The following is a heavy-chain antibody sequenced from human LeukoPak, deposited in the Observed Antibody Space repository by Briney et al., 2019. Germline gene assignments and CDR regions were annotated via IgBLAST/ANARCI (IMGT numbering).Heavy chain of an antibody. CDR1: GYTFTGYY. Sequence: VSVKVSCKASGYTFTGYYIHWVRQAPGQGPEWMGWITSHSGATNYAQNFQGRVTMTRDTSISTAYMELSSLTSDDTAMYYCSRDLLMYYSGSGESTWGQGTQVTVS. CDR2: ITSHSGAT. V-gene: IGHV1-2*02. D-gene: IGHD3-10*01. CDR3: SRDLLMYYSGSGEST. J-gene: IGHJ5*02.